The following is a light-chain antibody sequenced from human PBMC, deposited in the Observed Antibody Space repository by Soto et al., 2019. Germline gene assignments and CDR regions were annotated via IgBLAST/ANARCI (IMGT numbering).Light chain of an antibody. CDR1: QSVSSTS. Sequence: EIVLTQSPGILSLSPGERATLSCRASQSVSSTSLAWYQQKPGQAPRLLIYGASSRATGIPDRFSGSGSGTDFTLTISRLEPEDFAVYYCQQYGSSPPTFGQGTKVEIK. V-gene: IGKV3-20*01. CDR3: QQYGSSPPT. J-gene: IGKJ1*01. CDR2: GAS.